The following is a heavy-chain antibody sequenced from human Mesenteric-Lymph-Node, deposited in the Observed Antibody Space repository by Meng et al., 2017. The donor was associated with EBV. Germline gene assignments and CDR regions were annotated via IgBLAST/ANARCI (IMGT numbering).Heavy chain of an antibody. J-gene: IGHJ4*02. CDR2: ISFSGGYT. CDR3: ASSTGWYDY. CDR1: GFTLSSYA. V-gene: IGHV3-23*01. D-gene: IGHD2-15*01. Sequence: DVRVLVAGGVLGQRGGCMRFSGAASGFTLSSYAMGWVRQAPGKGLECVSLISFSGGYTHYADAVKGRFTISRDNSKNMLYLQMNSLRADDTAIYYCASSTGWYDYWGQGTLVTVSS.